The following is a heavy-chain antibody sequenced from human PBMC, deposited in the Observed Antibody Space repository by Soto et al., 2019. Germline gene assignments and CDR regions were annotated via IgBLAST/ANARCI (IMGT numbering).Heavy chain of an antibody. V-gene: IGHV3-30-3*01. Sequence: QVQLVESGGGVVQPGRSLRLSCAASGFIFSSYAMHWVRQAPGKGLEWVAVISYDGSNKYYADSVKGRFTISRDNSKNTLYLQMNSLRAEDTAVYYCASDYYFDYWGQGTLVTVSS. CDR3: ASDYYFDY. CDR2: ISYDGSNK. CDR1: GFIFSSYA. J-gene: IGHJ4*02.